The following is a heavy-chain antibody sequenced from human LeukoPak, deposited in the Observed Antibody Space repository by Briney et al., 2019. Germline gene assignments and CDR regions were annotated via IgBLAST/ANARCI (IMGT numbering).Heavy chain of an antibody. D-gene: IGHD5-24*01. CDR3: VKSAGKGGYRDVFDI. J-gene: IGHJ3*02. Sequence: QPGGSLRLSCAASGITVSDNYMSWVRQAPGKGLEWVSTITKSGDQTHYADSVRGLFTISRDIFKNTLYLQMNSLRAEDTAVYHCVKSAGKGGYRDVFDIWGQGTVVTVSS. V-gene: IGHV3-53*01. CDR1: GITVSDNY. CDR2: ITKSGDQT.